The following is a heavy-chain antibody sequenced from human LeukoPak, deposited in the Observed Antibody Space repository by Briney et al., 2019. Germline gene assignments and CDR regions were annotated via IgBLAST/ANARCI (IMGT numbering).Heavy chain of an antibody. CDR3: ARDGFPIYSSGWNWFDP. V-gene: IGHV1-69*13. Sequence: ASVKVSCKASGYTFTSYGISWVRQAPGQGLEWMGGIIPIFGTANYAQKFQGRVTITADESTSTAYMELSSLRSEDTAVYYCARDGFPIYSSGWNWFDPWGQGTLVTVSS. CDR1: GYTFTSYG. J-gene: IGHJ5*02. D-gene: IGHD6-19*01. CDR2: IIPIFGTA.